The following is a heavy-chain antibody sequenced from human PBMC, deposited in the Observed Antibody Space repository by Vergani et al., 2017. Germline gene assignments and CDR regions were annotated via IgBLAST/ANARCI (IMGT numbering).Heavy chain of an antibody. V-gene: IGHV4-39*01. Sequence: QLQLQESGPGLVKPSETLSLTCTVSGSSISSSSYYWGWIRQPPGKGLEWIGSIYYSGSTYYNPSLKSRVTISVDTSKNQFSLKLSSVTAADTAVYYCARRVVVVPAARVSWFDPWGQGTLVTVSS. D-gene: IGHD2-2*01. CDR2: IYYSGST. CDR3: ARRVVVVPAARVSWFDP. J-gene: IGHJ5*02. CDR1: GSSISSSSYY.